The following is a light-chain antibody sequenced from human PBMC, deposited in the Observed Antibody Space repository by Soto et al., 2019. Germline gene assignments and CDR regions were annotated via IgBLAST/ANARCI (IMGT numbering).Light chain of an antibody. CDR1: QSVSSSY. CDR3: QQYGSSPKT. CDR2: GAS. V-gene: IGKV3-20*01. Sequence: EIVLTQSPGTLPLSPGERATLSCRASQSVSSSYLAWYQQKPGQAPRLLIYGASSRATGIPDRFSGSGSGTDFTLTISRLEPEDFVVYYCQQYGSSPKTFGQGTKVDIK. J-gene: IGKJ1*01.